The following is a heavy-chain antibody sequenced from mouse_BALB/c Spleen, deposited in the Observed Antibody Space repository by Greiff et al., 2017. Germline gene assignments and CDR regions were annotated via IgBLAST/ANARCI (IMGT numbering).Heavy chain of an antibody. CDR3: ARTTVVARNYFDY. CDR1: GFAFSSYD. Sequence: EVQVVESGGGLVKPGGSLKLSCAASGFAFSSYDMSWVRQTPEKRLEWVAYISSGGGSTYYPDTVKGRFTISRDNAKNTLYLQMSSLKSEDTAMYYCARTTVVARNYFDYWGQGTTLTVSS. CDR2: ISSGGGST. J-gene: IGHJ2*01. V-gene: IGHV5-12-1*01. D-gene: IGHD1-1*01.